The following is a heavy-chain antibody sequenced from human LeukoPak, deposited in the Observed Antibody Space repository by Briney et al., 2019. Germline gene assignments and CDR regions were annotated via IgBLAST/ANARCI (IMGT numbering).Heavy chain of an antibody. CDR1: GYTFTSYC. CDR2: IDPTDSYT. Sequence: GESLRISCKGSGYTFTSYCISWVRRMPGKGLEWMGMIDPTDSYTNYSPSFQGHVTISADKSISTAYLQWSSLKTSDTAMYYCARTAQDFYDSGSPDYWGQGTLVTVSS. J-gene: IGHJ4*02. V-gene: IGHV5-10-1*01. D-gene: IGHD3-10*01. CDR3: ARTAQDFYDSGSPDY.